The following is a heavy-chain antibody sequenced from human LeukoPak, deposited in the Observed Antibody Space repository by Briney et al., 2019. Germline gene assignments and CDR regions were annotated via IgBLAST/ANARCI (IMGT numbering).Heavy chain of an antibody. D-gene: IGHD3-10*01. J-gene: IGHJ4*02. V-gene: IGHV1-2*02. CDR2: INPNSGGT. Sequence: ASVKVSCKASRSTFTGYYIYWVRQAPAQGLEWMGWINPNSGGTNYALKFQGRVTMTRDTSISTAYMELSRLRSDDTAVYYCARGPRYGSGNYYNNYWGQGTLVTVSS. CDR3: ARGPRYGSGNYYNNY. CDR1: RSTFTGYY.